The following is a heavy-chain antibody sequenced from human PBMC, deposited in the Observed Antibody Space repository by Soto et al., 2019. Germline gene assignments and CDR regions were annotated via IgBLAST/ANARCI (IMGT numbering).Heavy chain of an antibody. Sequence: GGSLRLSCAASGFTFSSYVMHWVRQSPGKGLEWVAVIWYDGSNKYYADSVKGRFTISRDNSKNTLYLQMNSLRAEDTAVYYCARESSSSWYETWGYYYYGMDVWGQGTTVTVSS. CDR3: ARESSSSWYETWGYYYYGMDV. CDR2: IWYDGSNK. V-gene: IGHV3-33*01. D-gene: IGHD6-13*01. CDR1: GFTFSSYV. J-gene: IGHJ6*02.